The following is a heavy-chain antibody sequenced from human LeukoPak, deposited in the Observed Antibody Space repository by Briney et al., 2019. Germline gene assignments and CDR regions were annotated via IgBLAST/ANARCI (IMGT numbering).Heavy chain of an antibody. J-gene: IGHJ3*02. D-gene: IGHD3-10*01. CDR3: AADRVLMLFGELSGALDI. V-gene: IGHV1-24*01. Sequence: ASVKVSCKVSGYSLTESSMYWVRQAPGKGLEWMGGFDPEDGETIYAQKFQGRVTMTEDTSTDTAYMELSSLRSEDTAVYYCAADRVLMLFGELSGALDIWGQGPMVTVSS. CDR1: GYSLTESS. CDR2: FDPEDGET.